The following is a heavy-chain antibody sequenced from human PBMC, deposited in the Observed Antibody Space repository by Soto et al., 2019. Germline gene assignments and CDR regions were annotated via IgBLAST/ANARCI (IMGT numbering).Heavy chain of an antibody. CDR3: AKFGMATTKRSPPYSIDY. V-gene: IGHV3-23*01. CDR1: GFTFSSYA. CDR2: ISGSGGGT. Sequence: GGSLRLSCAASGFTFSSYAMSWVRQAPGKGLEWVSSISGSGGGTYYADSVKGRFTSSRDNSKNTLYLQMNSLRAEDTAVYYCAKFGMATTKRSPPYSIDYWGQGALVTVSS. D-gene: IGHD1-1*01. J-gene: IGHJ4*02.